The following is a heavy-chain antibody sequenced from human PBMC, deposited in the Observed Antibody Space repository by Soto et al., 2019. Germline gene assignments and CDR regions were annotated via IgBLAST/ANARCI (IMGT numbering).Heavy chain of an antibody. J-gene: IGHJ4*02. CDR1: GYSFTSYW. D-gene: IGHD6-6*01. CDR3: ARRPEYSSSVYFDY. V-gene: IGHV5-51*01. Sequence: PGESLKISCKGSGYSFTSYWIGWVRQMPGKGLEWVGIIYPADSDTRYSPSFQGQVTISVDKSISTAYLQWGSLKASDSAMYYCARRPEYSSSVYFDYWGQGTLVTVSS. CDR2: IYPADSDT.